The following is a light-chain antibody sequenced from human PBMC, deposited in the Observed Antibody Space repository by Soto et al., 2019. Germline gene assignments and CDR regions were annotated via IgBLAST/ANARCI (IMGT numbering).Light chain of an antibody. CDR1: SSDVGYYNY. CDR2: EVS. J-gene: IGLJ1*01. V-gene: IGLV2-14*01. CDR3: SSYTSRSTLYV. Sequence: QSVLTQPASVSGSPGQSITISFTGTSSDVGYYNYVSWYKQHPGKAPKLIIYEVSNRPSGVSHRFSGSKSVNTASLTISGLQAEDEADYYCSSYTSRSTLYVFGTGTKAPS.